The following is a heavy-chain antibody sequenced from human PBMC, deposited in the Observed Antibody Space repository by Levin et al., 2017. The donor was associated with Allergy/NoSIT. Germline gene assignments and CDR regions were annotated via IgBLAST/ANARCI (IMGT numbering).Heavy chain of an antibody. J-gene: IGHJ6*02. CDR1: GYTFAEYG. Sequence: ASVKVSCKASGYTFAEYGVSWVRQAPGQGLEWMGWISGHNGNTNYAQKVQARVTLATDASTSTAYMELRSLRPDDTAVYYCSRLILGGEGYYYGLDDWGQGTDVIVS. D-gene: IGHD2-8*02. CDR3: SRLILGGEGYYYGLDD. CDR2: ISGHNGNT. V-gene: IGHV1-18*01.